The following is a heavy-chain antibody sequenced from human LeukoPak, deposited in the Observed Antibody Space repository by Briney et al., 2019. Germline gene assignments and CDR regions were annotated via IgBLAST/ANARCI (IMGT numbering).Heavy chain of an antibody. CDR2: ISYDGTNK. CDR3: AKDLSYYGSGSYPNWFDP. D-gene: IGHD3-10*01. V-gene: IGHV3-30-3*01. Sequence: GRSLRLSCAASGFAFPSYAMHWVRQAPGKGLEWVTLISYDGTNKYYADSVKGRFTISRDNSKNTLYLQMNSLRAEDTAVYYCAKDLSYYGSGSYPNWFDPWGQGTLVTVSS. CDR1: GFAFPSYA. J-gene: IGHJ5*02.